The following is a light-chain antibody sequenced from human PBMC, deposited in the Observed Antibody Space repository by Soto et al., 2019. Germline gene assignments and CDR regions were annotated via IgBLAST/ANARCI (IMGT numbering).Light chain of an antibody. CDR1: QSVGSY. CDR2: DAS. V-gene: IGKV3-11*01. J-gene: IGKJ3*01. Sequence: PGDRATLSCRASQSVGSYLAWYQQKPGQAPRLLIYDASNRATGIPARFSGSGSGTDFTLTISSLEPEDFAVYYCQQRSNWPSFTFGPGTKVDIK. CDR3: QQRSNWPSFT.